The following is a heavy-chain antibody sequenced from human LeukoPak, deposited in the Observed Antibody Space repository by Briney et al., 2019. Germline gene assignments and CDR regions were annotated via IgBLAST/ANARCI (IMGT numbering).Heavy chain of an antibody. D-gene: IGHD5-18*01. CDR1: GFTFSSYA. V-gene: IGHV3-23*01. Sequence: PGGSLRLSCAASGFTFSSYAMSWVRQAPGKGLEWVSAISGSGGSTYYADSVKGRFTISRDNSKNTLYLQMNSLRAEDTAVYYCAKRIRGYSYGNDDYFDYWGQGTLVTVSS. CDR3: AKRIRGYSYGNDDYFDY. J-gene: IGHJ4*02. CDR2: ISGSGGST.